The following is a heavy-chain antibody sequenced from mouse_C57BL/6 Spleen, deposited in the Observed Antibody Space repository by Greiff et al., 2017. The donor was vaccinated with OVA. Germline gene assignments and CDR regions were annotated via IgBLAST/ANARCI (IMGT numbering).Heavy chain of an antibody. CDR2: IHPNSGST. D-gene: IGHD2-4*01. CDR1: GYTFTSYW. V-gene: IGHV1-64*01. Sequence: QVQLKQPGAELVKPGASVKLSCKASGYTFTSYWMHWVKQRPGQGLEWIGMIHPNSGSTNYNEKFKSKATLTVDKSSSTAYMQLSSLTSEDSAVYYCARPYDYPFAYWGQGTLVTVSA. J-gene: IGHJ3*01. CDR3: ARPYDYPFAY.